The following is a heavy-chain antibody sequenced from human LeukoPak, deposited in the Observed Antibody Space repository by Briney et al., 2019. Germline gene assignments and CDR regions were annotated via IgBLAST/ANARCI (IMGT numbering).Heavy chain of an antibody. CDR1: GYTLTNYG. J-gene: IGHJ4*02. CDR3: ARDFGVVITLIEY. CDR2: ISAYNGDTNYAQRNT. Sequence: ASVKVSCKASGYTLTNYGISWVRQAPGQGLEWMGWISAYNGDTNYAQRNTNYAQNLQGRLSMTTDTSTSTAYMELRSLRSDDTAMYYCARDFGVVITLIEYWGQGTLVTVSS. V-gene: IGHV1-18*01. D-gene: IGHD3-3*01.